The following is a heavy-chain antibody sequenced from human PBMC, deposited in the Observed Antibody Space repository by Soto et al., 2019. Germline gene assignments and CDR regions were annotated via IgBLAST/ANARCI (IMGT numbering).Heavy chain of an antibody. D-gene: IGHD6-19*01. CDR1: GGTFSSYA. CDR2: IIPIFGTA. J-gene: IGHJ4*02. V-gene: IGHV1-69*13. CDR3: GRVFFPTLIEVAVVY. Sequence: ASVKVSCKASGGTFSSYAISWVRQAPGQGLEWMGGIIPIFGTANYAQKFQGRVTITADESTSTAYMELSSLRSEDTAVYYCGRVFFPTLIEVAVVYGGRGTLFTVSS.